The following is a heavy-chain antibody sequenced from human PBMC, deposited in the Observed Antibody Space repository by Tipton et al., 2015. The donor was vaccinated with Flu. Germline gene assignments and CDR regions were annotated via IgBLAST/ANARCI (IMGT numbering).Heavy chain of an antibody. V-gene: IGHV5-51*03. Sequence: QSGAEVKKPGESLKISCKGSGYTFTNYWIGWVRQMPGKGLEWMGIIYPGDSDTRYSPSFQGQVTISADKSISTAYLQWNSLKASNSAMYYCARGQWLKWFDLWGRGTLVTVSS. CDR3: ARGQWLKWFDL. CDR2: IYPGDSDT. D-gene: IGHD6-19*01. CDR1: GYTFTNYW. J-gene: IGHJ2*01.